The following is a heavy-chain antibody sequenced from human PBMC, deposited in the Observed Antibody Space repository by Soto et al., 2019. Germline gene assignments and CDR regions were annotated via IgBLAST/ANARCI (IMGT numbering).Heavy chain of an antibody. CDR3: ARGVEIVVVMMDEEYFQH. J-gene: IGHJ1*01. D-gene: IGHD3-22*01. Sequence: ASVKVSFKASGYTFTGYYMHWVRQAPGQGLEWMGWINPNSGGTNYAQRFQGWVTMTRDTSISTAYMELSRLRSDDTAVYYCARGVEIVVVMMDEEYFQHWGQGTLVTVS. CDR2: INPNSGGT. CDR1: GYTFTGYY. V-gene: IGHV1-2*04.